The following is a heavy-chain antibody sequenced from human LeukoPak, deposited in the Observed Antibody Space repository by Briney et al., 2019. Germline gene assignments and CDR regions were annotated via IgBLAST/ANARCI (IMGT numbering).Heavy chain of an antibody. D-gene: IGHD4-23*01. V-gene: IGHV3-21*01. CDR2: ISSGSSYI. CDR1: GFTFSSYS. Sequence: GGSLRLSCAASGFTFSSYSMNWVRQAPGKGLEGVSSISSGSSYIYYADSVKGRFTISRDDAKNSLYLQMNSLRAEDTAVYYCARDSTVVRWDYWGQGTLVTVSS. J-gene: IGHJ4*02. CDR3: ARDSTVVRWDY.